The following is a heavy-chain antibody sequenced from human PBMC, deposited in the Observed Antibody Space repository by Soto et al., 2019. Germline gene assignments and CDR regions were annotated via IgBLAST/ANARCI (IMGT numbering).Heavy chain of an antibody. D-gene: IGHD5-18*01. CDR3: ARKGGYGRKWSNP. Sequence: PSETLSLTCTVSGGSISSSSYYWGWIRQPPGKGLEWIGSIYYSGSTYYNPSLKSRVTISVDTSKNQFSLKLSSVTAADTAVYYCARKGGYGRKWSNPCDRGPLFTVP. J-gene: IGHJ5*02. CDR2: IYYSGST. V-gene: IGHV4-39*01. CDR1: GGSISSSSYY.